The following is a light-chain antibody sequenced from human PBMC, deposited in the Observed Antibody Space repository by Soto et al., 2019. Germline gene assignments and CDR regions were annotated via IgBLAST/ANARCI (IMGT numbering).Light chain of an antibody. CDR3: SSHTTSGTLI. CDR1: SSDVGGYNY. J-gene: IGLJ2*01. Sequence: QSALTQPASVSGSPGQSITISCTGTSSDVGGYNYVSWYQQHPGKAPKLMIYEVNNRPSGVSNRFSGSKSGNTASLTISGLQAEDEAYYYCSSHTTSGTLIFGGGTKLTVL. CDR2: EVN. V-gene: IGLV2-14*01.